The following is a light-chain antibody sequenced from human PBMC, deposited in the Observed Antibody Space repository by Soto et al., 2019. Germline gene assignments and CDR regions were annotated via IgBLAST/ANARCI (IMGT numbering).Light chain of an antibody. J-gene: IGLJ1*01. Sequence: QSVLTQAPSTSGTPGQRAAISCSGSSSNIGNNFVYWYRQFPGMAPELLIYRNNQRRSGVSDRFSGSKSGTSASLAISGLRSEDEAAYYCAAWDDSLYGHFVFGTGTKVTVL. CDR1: SSNIGNNF. CDR3: AAWDDSLYGHFV. V-gene: IGLV1-47*01. CDR2: RNN.